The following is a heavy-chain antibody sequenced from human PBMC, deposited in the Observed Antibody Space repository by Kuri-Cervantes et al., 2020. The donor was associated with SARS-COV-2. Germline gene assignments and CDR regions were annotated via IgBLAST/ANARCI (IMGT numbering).Heavy chain of an antibody. CDR2: IRYDGNYK. V-gene: IGHV3-30*02. D-gene: IGHD6-13*01. CDR3: AKDLIAAAGNDYFYMDV. J-gene: IGHJ6*03. CDR1: GFTFSSYG. Sequence: GESLKISRAASGFTFSSYGMHWVRQAPGKGLEWVAFIRYDGNYKTYADAVKGRFTISRDNSKNTLYLQMDNLRAEDRAVYYCAKDLIAAAGNDYFYMDVWGTGTTVTVSS.